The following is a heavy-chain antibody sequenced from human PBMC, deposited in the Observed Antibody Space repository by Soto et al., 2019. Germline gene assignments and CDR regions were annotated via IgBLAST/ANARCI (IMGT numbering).Heavy chain of an antibody. Sequence: QVQLQESGPGLVQPSQTLSLTCTVSGASISSGGFYWSWIRQFPGKGLEWIGYIDYRGRTFYNPSIKSRATTSRDTSKSQFSLNVTSVTAADTAVFYCARVSAAGTRWFDSWGQGTLVTVSS. CDR1: GASISSGGFY. CDR3: ARVSAAGTRWFDS. V-gene: IGHV4-31*03. D-gene: IGHD6-13*01. CDR2: IDYRGRT. J-gene: IGHJ5*01.